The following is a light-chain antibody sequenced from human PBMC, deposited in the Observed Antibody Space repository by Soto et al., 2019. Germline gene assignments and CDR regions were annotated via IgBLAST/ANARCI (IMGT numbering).Light chain of an antibody. CDR2: GNS. V-gene: IGLV1-40*01. CDR3: QSYDSSLSGWV. Sequence: QSVLTQPPSVSGAPGPRVTLSCTGSSSNIGAGYDVHWYQQLPGTAPKLLIYGNSNRPSGVPDRFSGSKSGTSASLAITGLQAEDEADYYCQSYDSSLSGWVFGTGTKVTVL. J-gene: IGLJ1*01. CDR1: SSNIGAGYD.